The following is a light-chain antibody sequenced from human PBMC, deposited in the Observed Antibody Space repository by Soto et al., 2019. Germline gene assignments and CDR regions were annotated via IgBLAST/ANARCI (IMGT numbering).Light chain of an antibody. CDR2: KAS. Sequence: DIQMTPSPSTLSASVVDRVTITCRASQSFNTWLAWYQQTPGKAPNLLIYKASSLASGVPSRFSGSGSGTEFTLTISSLQPDDLATYYCQQYNSFPWTFGQGTKVDIK. CDR1: QSFNTW. CDR3: QQYNSFPWT. V-gene: IGKV1-5*03. J-gene: IGKJ1*01.